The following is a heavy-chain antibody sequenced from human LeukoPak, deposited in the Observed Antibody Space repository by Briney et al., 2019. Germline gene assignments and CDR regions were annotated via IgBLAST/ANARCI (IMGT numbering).Heavy chain of an antibody. Sequence: ASETLSLTCTVSGGSISSYYWSWIRQPAGKGLEWIGRIYTSGSTNYNPSLKSRVNMSVDTSKNQFSLKLSSVTAADTAVYYCARSPPVTYYYYYYMDVWGKGTTVTVSS. D-gene: IGHD4-17*01. V-gene: IGHV4-4*07. J-gene: IGHJ6*03. CDR3: ARSPPVTYYYYYYMDV. CDR1: GGSISSYY. CDR2: IYTSGST.